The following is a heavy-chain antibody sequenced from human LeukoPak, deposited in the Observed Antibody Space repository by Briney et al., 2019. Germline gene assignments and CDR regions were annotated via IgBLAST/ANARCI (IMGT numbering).Heavy chain of an antibody. CDR2: INTDGRSI. V-gene: IGHV3-74*01. D-gene: IGHD4-17*01. J-gene: IGHJ4*02. Sequence: GGSLRLSCAASGFTFSSYWMHWVRQAPGKGLVWVSRINTDGRSISYADSVKGRFTISRDNAKNSLYLQMNSLRAEDTAVYYCARDQYGDYANDYWGQGTLVTVSS. CDR1: GFTFSSYW. CDR3: ARDQYGDYANDY.